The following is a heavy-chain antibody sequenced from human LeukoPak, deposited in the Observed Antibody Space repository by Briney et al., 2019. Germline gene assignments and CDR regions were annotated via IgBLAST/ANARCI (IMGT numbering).Heavy chain of an antibody. Sequence: KPSETLSLTCTVSGGSISTYHWSRIRQPPGKGLEWIGNIYYSGSTNYNPSLKSRVTISVDTSKNQFSLKLSSVTAADTAVYYCARGLRSRDGYNYDYFDDWGREPWSPSPQ. D-gene: IGHD5-24*01. J-gene: IGHJ4*02. CDR2: IYYSGST. V-gene: IGHV4-59*01. CDR1: GGSISTYH. CDR3: ARGLRSRDGYNYDYFDD.